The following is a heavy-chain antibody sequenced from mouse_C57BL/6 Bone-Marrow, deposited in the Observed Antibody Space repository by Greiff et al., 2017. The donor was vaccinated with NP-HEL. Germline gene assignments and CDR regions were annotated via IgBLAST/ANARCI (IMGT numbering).Heavy chain of an antibody. J-gene: IGHJ3*01. CDR2: IDPSDSYT. Sequence: QVQLQQPGAELVKPGASVKLSCKASGYTFTSYWMQWVKQRPGQGLEWIGEIDPSDSYTNYNQKFKGKATLTVDTSSSTAYMQLSSLTSEDSAVYYCARWRDYDSWFAYWGQGTLVTVSA. V-gene: IGHV1-50*01. CDR1: GYTFTSYW. CDR3: ARWRDYDSWFAY. D-gene: IGHD2-4*01.